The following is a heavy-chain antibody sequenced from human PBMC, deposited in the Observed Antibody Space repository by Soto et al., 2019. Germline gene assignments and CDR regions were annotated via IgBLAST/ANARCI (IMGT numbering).Heavy chain of an antibody. CDR3: ARGQRFSDWFAP. CDR2: VYSSGGT. Sequence: ETLSLTCTVSGGSMTSYYWTWIRQPAGKGLEWIGRVYSSGGTHYNPSLKSRVTISLDTSKNQFSLRLLSVTDADTAVYFCARGQRFSDWFAPWGQGTLVTVSS. CDR1: GGSMTSYY. D-gene: IGHD3-3*01. V-gene: IGHV4-4*07. J-gene: IGHJ5*02.